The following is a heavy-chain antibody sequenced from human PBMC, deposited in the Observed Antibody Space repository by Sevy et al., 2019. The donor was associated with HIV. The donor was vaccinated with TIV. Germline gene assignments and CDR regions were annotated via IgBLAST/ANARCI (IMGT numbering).Heavy chain of an antibody. CDR1: GFTFSSYW. Sequence: GGSLRLSCTASGFTFSSYWMHWVRQAPGKGLVWVSRINSDGSSTNFANSVKGRFTMSRYNAKNTLYLQMNRLRAEDTAVYYCARDWVYDTSGYYLEAAFDIWGQGTMVTVSS. J-gene: IGHJ3*02. D-gene: IGHD3-22*01. CDR2: INSDGSST. V-gene: IGHV3-74*01. CDR3: ARDWVYDTSGYYLEAAFDI.